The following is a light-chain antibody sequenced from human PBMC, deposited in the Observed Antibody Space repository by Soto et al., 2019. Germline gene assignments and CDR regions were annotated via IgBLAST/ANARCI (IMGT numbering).Light chain of an antibody. J-gene: IGKJ4*01. CDR3: QQYGSSPLT. CDR2: GAS. V-gene: IGKV3-20*01. Sequence: EIVLTQSPGTLSLSPGERDTVSCRASQSVSSSYLAWYQQKPGQAPRLLIYGASRRATGFPDRFSGSGSGTDLTLTISRLESDDFAVYYCQQYGSSPLTFGGGTKVEIK. CDR1: QSVSSSY.